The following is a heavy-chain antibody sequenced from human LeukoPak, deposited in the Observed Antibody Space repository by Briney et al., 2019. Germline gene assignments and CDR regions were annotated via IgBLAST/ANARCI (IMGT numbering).Heavy chain of an antibody. CDR1: GGTFSSYA. Sequence: ASVKVSCKASGGTFSSYAISWVRQAPGQGLEWMGGIIPIFGTANYAQKFQGRVTMTRDTSTSTVYMELSSLRSEDTAVYYCARDPYDSSGYYIDPWGQGTLVAVSS. J-gene: IGHJ5*02. V-gene: IGHV1-69*05. CDR3: ARDPYDSSGYYIDP. D-gene: IGHD3-22*01. CDR2: IIPIFGTA.